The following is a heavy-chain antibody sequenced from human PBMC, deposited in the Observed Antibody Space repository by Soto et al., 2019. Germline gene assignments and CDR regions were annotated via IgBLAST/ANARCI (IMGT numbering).Heavy chain of an antibody. CDR2: MSLNSGST. Sequence: QVQLVQSGVEVKKPGASVKVSCKAFGYTFTSYDISWVRQATGQGLEWMGWMSLNSGSTGYAQKFQGRVTMTRNTSTSTAYMELSSLRSEDTAVYYCARTIFGVATYYFDYWGQGILVTVSS. CDR1: GYTFTSYD. D-gene: IGHD3-3*01. V-gene: IGHV1-8*01. CDR3: ARTIFGVATYYFDY. J-gene: IGHJ4*02.